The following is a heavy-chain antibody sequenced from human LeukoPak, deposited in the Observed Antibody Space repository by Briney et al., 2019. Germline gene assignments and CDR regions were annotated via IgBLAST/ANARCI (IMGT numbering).Heavy chain of an antibody. V-gene: IGHV3-74*01. D-gene: IGHD2-8*01. J-gene: IGHJ5*02. CDR3: ARDRRTNYDGNWFDP. CDR2: INSDGSST. CDR1: GFTFSSYW. Sequence: PGGTLRLSCAASGFTFSSYWMHWVRQAPGKGLVWVSRINSDGSSTSYADSVKGRFTISRDNAKNTLYLQMNSLRAEDTAVYYCARDRRTNYDGNWFDPWGQGTLVTVSS.